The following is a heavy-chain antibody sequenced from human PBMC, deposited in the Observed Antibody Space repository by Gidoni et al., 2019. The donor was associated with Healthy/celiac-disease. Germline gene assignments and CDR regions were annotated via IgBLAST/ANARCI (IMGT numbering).Heavy chain of an antibody. J-gene: IGHJ4*02. CDR3: ARDSGYMTTVTHNFDY. D-gene: IGHD4-17*01. CDR1: GYTFTSYY. CDR2: INPSGGST. Sequence: QVQLVQSGAAVKKPGASVKVSCKASGYTFTSYYMHWVRQAPGQGLEWMGIINPSGGSTSYAQKFQGRVTMTRDTSTSTVYMELSSLRSEDTAVYYCARDSGYMTTVTHNFDYWGQGTLVTVSS. V-gene: IGHV1-46*01.